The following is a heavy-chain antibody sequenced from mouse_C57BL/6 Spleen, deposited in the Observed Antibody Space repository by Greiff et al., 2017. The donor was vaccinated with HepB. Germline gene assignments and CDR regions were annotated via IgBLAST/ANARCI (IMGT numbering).Heavy chain of an antibody. CDR2: IDPETGGT. V-gene: IGHV1-15*01. Sequence: QVTLKESGAELVRPGASVTLSCKASGYTFTDYEMHWVKQTPVHGLEWIGAIDPETGGTAYNQKFKGKAILTADKSSSTAYMELRSLTSEDSAVYYCTPYYYGSSYAMDYWGQGTSVTVSS. CDR3: TPYYYGSSYAMDY. J-gene: IGHJ4*01. CDR1: GYTFTDYE. D-gene: IGHD1-1*01.